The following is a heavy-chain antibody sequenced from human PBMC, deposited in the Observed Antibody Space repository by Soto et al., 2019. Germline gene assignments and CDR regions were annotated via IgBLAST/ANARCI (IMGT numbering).Heavy chain of an antibody. Sequence: GGSLRLSCAVSGFTFNDHAMSWVRQAPEKGLEWVAGISDSGVYTFYSDSVRGRFTISRDTSKSTLYLQMTSLRPDDTAMYYCARDRFTSGYGAFDFWGQGTMVTVSS. J-gene: IGHJ3*01. CDR1: GFTFNDHA. CDR2: ISDSGVYT. CDR3: ARDRFTSGYGAFDF. V-gene: IGHV3-23*01. D-gene: IGHD2-2*01.